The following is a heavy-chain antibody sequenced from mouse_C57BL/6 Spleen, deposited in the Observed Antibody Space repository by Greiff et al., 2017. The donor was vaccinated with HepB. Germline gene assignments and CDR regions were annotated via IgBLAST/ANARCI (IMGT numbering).Heavy chain of an antibody. CDR2: IDPSDSYT. CDR1: GYTFTSYW. CDR3: ARGGTGTGAMDY. J-gene: IGHJ4*01. D-gene: IGHD4-1*01. Sequence: QVQLQQSGAELVKPGASVKLSCKASGYTFTSYWMQWVKQRPGQGLEWIGEIDPSDSYTNYNQKFKGKATLTVDTSSSTAYMQLSSLTSEDSAVYYCARGGTGTGAMDYWGQGTSVTVSS. V-gene: IGHV1-50*01.